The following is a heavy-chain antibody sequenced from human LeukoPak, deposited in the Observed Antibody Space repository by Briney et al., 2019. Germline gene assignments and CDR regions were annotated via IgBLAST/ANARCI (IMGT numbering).Heavy chain of an antibody. CDR3: AKGGPTGSNYFDF. V-gene: IGHV3-23*01. CDR2: ISGSGYYS. CDR1: EFTFDNYA. Sequence: QPGGSLRLSCAASEFTFDNYAMSWVRQAPGKGLEWVSVISGSGYYSYYADSVKGRFTVSRDNSKTTLYLQMNNLRADDTAVYYCAKGGPTGSNYFDFWGQGTLVTVSS. J-gene: IGHJ4*02. D-gene: IGHD1-26*01.